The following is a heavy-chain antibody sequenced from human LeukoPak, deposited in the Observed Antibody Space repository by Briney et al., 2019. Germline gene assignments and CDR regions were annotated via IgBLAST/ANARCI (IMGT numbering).Heavy chain of an antibody. CDR2: ISGSGGST. CDR1: GFTFSSYA. V-gene: IGHV3-23*01. D-gene: IGHD2-2*01. Sequence: PGGSLRLSCAASGFTFSSYAMSWVRQAPGKGLEWVSAISGSGGSTYYADSVKGRFTISRDNAKNSLYLQMNSLRAEDTAVYYCARGPYCSSTSCYLGYYYGMDVWGQGTTVTVSS. CDR3: ARGPYCSSTSCYLGYYYGMDV. J-gene: IGHJ6*02.